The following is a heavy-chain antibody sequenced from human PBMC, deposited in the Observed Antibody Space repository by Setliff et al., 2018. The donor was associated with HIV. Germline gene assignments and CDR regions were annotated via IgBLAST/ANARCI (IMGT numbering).Heavy chain of an antibody. J-gene: IGHJ6*02. CDR3: AHIVRSGWYPGDMDV. CDR2: IYWDDDK. Sequence: SGPTLVNPTQTLTLTCTFSGLSLSTSGVGVGWIRQPPGKALEWLAVIYWDDDKRYSPSLKSRVTITKDTSKNQVVLTMTNMDPMDTATYYCAHIVRSGWYPGDMDVWGQGTPVTVS. CDR1: GLSLSTSGVG. V-gene: IGHV2-5*02. D-gene: IGHD6-19*01.